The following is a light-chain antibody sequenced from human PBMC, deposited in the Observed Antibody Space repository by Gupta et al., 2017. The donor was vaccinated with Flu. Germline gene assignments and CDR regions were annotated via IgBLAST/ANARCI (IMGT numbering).Light chain of an antibody. Sequence: VFTHSPVTLSLSPGQTVTLSCRANQNIGNFLSWFQQRPVQAPRLVIYDAAKRASGIPARFIGGGSGTDFTLSINSLEPEDFAVYYCQQRSVWPLTFGRGTKLEIK. V-gene: IGKV3-11*01. J-gene: IGKJ4*01. CDR3: QQRSVWPLT. CDR1: QNIGNF. CDR2: DAA.